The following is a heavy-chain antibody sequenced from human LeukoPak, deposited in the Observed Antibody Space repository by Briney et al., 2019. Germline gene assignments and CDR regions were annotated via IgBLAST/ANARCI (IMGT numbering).Heavy chain of an antibody. CDR2: VFYSGTT. V-gene: IGHV4-30-4*07. CDR3: ARGSRGSSRRFDY. CDR1: GGSISSGGYS. J-gene: IGHJ4*02. Sequence: SETLSLTCTVSGGSISSGGYSWNWIRQPPGQGLEWIGCVFYSGTTYYNPSLKSRVSISVDTSKNQFSLKLSSVTAADTAVYYCARGSRGSSRRFDYWGQGTLVTVSS. D-gene: IGHD1-26*01.